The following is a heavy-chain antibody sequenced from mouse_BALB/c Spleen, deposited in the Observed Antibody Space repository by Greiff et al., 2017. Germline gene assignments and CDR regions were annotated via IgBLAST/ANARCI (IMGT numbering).Heavy chain of an antibody. J-gene: IGHJ4*01. V-gene: IGHV2-9*02. CDR3: ARGSSSYVDYAMDY. Sequence: VQLVESGPGLVAPSQSLSITCTVSGFSLTSYGVHWVRQPPGKGLEWLGVIWAGGSTNYNSALMSRLSISKDNSKSQVFLKMNSLQTDDTAMYYCARGSSSYVDYAMDYWGQGTSVTVSS. CDR2: IWAGGST. CDR1: GFSLTSYG. D-gene: IGHD1-1*01.